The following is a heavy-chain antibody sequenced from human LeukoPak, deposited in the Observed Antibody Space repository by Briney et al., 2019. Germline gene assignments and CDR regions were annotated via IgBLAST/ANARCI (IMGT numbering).Heavy chain of an antibody. CDR3: AKGGYYCSGGSCYSDY. V-gene: IGHV3-9*01. D-gene: IGHD2-15*01. J-gene: IGHJ4*02. Sequence: GGPLRLSCAASGFTFDDYAMHWVRQAPGKGLEWVSGISWNSGSIGYADSVKGRFTISRDNSKNTLYLQMNSLRAEDTAVYYCAKGGYYCSGGSCYSDYWGQGTLVTVSS. CDR2: ISWNSGSI. CDR1: GFTFDDYA.